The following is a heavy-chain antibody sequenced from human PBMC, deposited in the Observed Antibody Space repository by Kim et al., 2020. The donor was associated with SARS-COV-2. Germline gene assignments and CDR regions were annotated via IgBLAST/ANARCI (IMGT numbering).Heavy chain of an antibody. D-gene: IGHD3-10*01. J-gene: IGHJ6*01. Sequence: GGSLRLSCAASGFTFSSYAMHWVRQAPGKGLEWVAVISYDGSNKYYADSVKGRFTISRDNSKNTLYLQMNSLRAEDTAVYYCARVKVRNRYDYYGMDVWG. CDR2: ISYDGSNK. V-gene: IGHV3-30*04. CDR3: ARVKVRNRYDYYGMDV. CDR1: GFTFSSYA.